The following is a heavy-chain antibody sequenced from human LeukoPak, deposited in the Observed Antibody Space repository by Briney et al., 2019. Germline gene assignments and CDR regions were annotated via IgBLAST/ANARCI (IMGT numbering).Heavy chain of an antibody. CDR3: ARGPPPTSPHRHYYYYYYMDV. D-gene: IGHD2-2*01. V-gene: IGHV1-69*05. J-gene: IGHJ6*03. CDR2: IIPIFGTA. Sequence: ASVKVSCKASGGTFSSYAISGVRQAPGQGLEGMGGIIPIFGTANYAQKFQGRVTITTDESTSTAYMELSSLRSEDTAVYYCARGPPPTSPHRHYYYYYYMDVWGKGTTVTVSS. CDR1: GGTFSSYA.